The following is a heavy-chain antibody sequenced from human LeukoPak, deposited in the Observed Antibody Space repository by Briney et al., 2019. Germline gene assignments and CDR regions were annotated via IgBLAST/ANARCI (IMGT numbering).Heavy chain of an antibody. Sequence: GGSLRLSCAASGFSIKTYSMTWVRQAPGKGLEWASTISSSGGYIYYADSVKGRFTISRDTAKNSLYLQMNSLRVEDTAVYNCARLRDTVTSASDYWGQGTPVTVSS. D-gene: IGHD4-17*01. CDR2: ISSSGGYI. CDR1: GFSIKTYS. CDR3: ARLRDTVTSASDY. J-gene: IGHJ4*02. V-gene: IGHV3-21*01.